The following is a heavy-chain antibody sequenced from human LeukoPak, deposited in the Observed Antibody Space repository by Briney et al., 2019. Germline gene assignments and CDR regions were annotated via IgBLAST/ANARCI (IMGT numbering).Heavy chain of an antibody. Sequence: SETLSLTCTVSGGSISSSSYYWGWIRQPPGKGLEWIGSIYYSGSTYYNPSLKSRVTISVDTSKNQFSLKLSSVTAADTPVYYCARGRYYDSRGYYYYYGSGVWGQGATVTVSS. J-gene: IGHJ6*01. CDR3: ARGRYYDSRGYYYYYGSGV. CDR2: IYYSGST. D-gene: IGHD3-22*01. CDR1: GGSISSSSYY. V-gene: IGHV4-39*01.